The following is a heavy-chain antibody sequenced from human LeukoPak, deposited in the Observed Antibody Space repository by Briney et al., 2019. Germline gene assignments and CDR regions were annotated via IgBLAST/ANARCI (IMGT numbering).Heavy chain of an antibody. D-gene: IGHD3-16*02. CDR3: ARGRPKGYYDYVWGSYRHWDPFDY. J-gene: IGHJ4*02. CDR2: MNPNSGTT. Sequence: ASVKVSCKASGYTFTSYDINWVRQATGQGLEWMGSMNPNSGTTGYAQKFQGRVTMTRNTSISTAYMELSSRRSEDTAVYYCARGRPKGYYDYVWGSYRHWDPFDYWGQGTLVTVSS. CDR1: GYTFTSYD. V-gene: IGHV1-8*01.